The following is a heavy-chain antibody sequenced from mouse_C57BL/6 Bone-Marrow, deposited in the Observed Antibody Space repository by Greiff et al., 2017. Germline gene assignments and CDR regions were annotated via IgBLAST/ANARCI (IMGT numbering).Heavy chain of an antibody. CDR3: ARMGFAWFAY. V-gene: IGHV1-64*01. Sequence: QVQLQQPGAELVKPGASVKLSCKASGYTFTSYWMHWVKQRPGQGLEWIGMIHPNSGSTNYNEKFKSKATLTVDKSSSTASMQLSSLTSEDSAVYYCARMGFAWFAYWGQGTLVTVSA. CDR1: GYTFTSYW. D-gene: IGHD3-1*01. CDR2: IHPNSGST. J-gene: IGHJ3*01.